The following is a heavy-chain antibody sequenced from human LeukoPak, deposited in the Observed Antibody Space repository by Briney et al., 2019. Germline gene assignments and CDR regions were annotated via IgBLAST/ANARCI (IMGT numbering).Heavy chain of an antibody. V-gene: IGHV1-2*02. D-gene: IGHD6-19*01. CDR1: GYTFTGYY. CDR2: INPYSGGT. CDR3: ARVRQWLALTAPFDY. J-gene: IGHJ4*02. Sequence: ASVKVSCKASGYTFTGYYMHWVRQAPGQGLEWMGWINPYSGGTNYAQKFQGRVTMTRDTSISTAYMELSRLSSDDTAVYYCARVRQWLALTAPFDYWGQGTLVTVSS.